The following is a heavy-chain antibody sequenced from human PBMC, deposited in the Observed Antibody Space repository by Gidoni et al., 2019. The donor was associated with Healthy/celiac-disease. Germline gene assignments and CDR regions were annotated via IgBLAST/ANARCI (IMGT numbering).Heavy chain of an antibody. D-gene: IGHD6-19*01. V-gene: IGHV3-7*01. CDR3: ASYGSSGWNNAFDI. Sequence: EVQLVESGGGLVQPGGSLRRSCAASGSAFSCSWMSWVRQAPGKGLEWVANIKQEGSEKYYVDSVKGRFPISRANAKNSLYLPMNSLRAEDTAVYYFASYGSSGWNNAFDIWGQGTMVTVSS. J-gene: IGHJ3*02. CDR2: IKQEGSEK. CDR1: GSAFSCSW.